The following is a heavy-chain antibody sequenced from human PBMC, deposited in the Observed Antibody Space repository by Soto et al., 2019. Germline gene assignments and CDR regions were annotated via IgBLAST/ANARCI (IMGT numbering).Heavy chain of an antibody. CDR2: INQGGSEK. Sequence: EVQLVESGGGLVQPGGSLRLSCEASGFTFSNYWMSWVRQAPGKGLEWVANINQGGSEKYFVGSVNGRFTISRDNAKNSLFLQVNSLRAEDTAVYYCAREKRANGYFDYWGQGTLVTVSS. D-gene: IGHD6-25*01. CDR3: AREKRANGYFDY. CDR1: GFTFSNYW. V-gene: IGHV3-7*01. J-gene: IGHJ4*02.